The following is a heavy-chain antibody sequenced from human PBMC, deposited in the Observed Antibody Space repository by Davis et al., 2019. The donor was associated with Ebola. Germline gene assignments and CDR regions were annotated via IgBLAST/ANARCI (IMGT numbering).Heavy chain of an antibody. CDR1: GFTFSTYA. D-gene: IGHD6-19*01. J-gene: IGHJ3*01. V-gene: IGHV3-23*01. Sequence: GESLKISCAASGFTFSTYAMSWVRQAPGKGLEWVSAISGSAITTYYADSVEGRFTISRDNSRNTLYLQMNSLRVEDTAVYYCAGGKDSSGWYGDDAFDFWGQGTMVTVSS. CDR2: ISGSAITT. CDR3: AGGKDSSGWYGDDAFDF.